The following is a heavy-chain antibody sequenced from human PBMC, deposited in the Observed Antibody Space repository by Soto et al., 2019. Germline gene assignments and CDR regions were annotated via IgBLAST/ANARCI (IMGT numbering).Heavy chain of an antibody. V-gene: IGHV3-30-3*01. J-gene: IGHJ2*01. D-gene: IGHD5-18*01. CDR1: GFTFSSYA. Sequence: QVQLVESGGGVVQPGRSLRLSCAASGFTFSSYAMHWVRQAPGKGLEWVAVISYDGSNKYYADSVQGRFTISRDNSKNTLYLQMNSLGAEDTAVYYCARDPLWGTAMVLWYFDLWGRGTLVTVSS. CDR2: ISYDGSNK. CDR3: ARDPLWGTAMVLWYFDL.